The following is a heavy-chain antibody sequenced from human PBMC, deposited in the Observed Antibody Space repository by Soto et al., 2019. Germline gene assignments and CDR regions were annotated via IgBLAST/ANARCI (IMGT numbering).Heavy chain of an antibody. V-gene: IGHV4-31*03. D-gene: IGHD2-15*01. J-gene: IGHJ3*02. Sequence: SETLSLTCTVSGGSISSGGYYWSWIRQHPGKGLEWIGYIYYSGSTYYNPSLKSRVTISVDTSKNQFSLKLSSVTAADTAVYYCARSGSFDAFDIWGQGTMVTVS. CDR2: IYYSGST. CDR3: ARSGSFDAFDI. CDR1: GGSISSGGYY.